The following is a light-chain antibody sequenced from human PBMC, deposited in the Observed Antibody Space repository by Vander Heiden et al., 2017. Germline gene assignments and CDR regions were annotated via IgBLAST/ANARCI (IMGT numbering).Light chain of an antibody. Sequence: SNELTQPPSVSVSPGQTATITCSGDALAKQYASWYLQRSGQAPVLIIFKDRERPSGIPERFSGSNSGTTVTLTISGVQAEDEAEYYCQSPDRSGLLGVFGTGTRLTVL. CDR1: ALAKQY. CDR3: QSPDRSGLLGV. CDR2: KDR. J-gene: IGLJ1*01. V-gene: IGLV3-25*03.